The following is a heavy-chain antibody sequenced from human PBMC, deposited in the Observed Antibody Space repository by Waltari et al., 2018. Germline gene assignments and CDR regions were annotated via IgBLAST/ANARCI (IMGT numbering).Heavy chain of an antibody. V-gene: IGHV3-23*01. CDR2: ISGRGVIT. J-gene: IGHJ4*02. CDR1: GFTFSSYA. Sequence: EVQLLESGGGLVQPGGSLRLSCAASGFTFSSYAMSWVRQAPGKGMEWVSAISGRGVITDYAASVKGRFTNSRDNSNNTLYLQMNSLRAEDTAGYYCAKFYRVIAPPIVFDYWGQGTLVTVSS. CDR3: AKFYRVIAPPIVFDY. D-gene: IGHD2-21*01.